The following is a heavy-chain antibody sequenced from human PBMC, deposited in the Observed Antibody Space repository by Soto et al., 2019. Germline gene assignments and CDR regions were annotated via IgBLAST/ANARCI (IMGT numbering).Heavy chain of an antibody. Sequence: SETLSLTCTVSGGSISSYYWSWIRQPPGKGLKWIGYIYYSGSTNYNPSLKSRVTISVDTSKNQFSLKLSSVTAADTAVYYCAIDNYGSAVNWFDSWGQGTLVTAPQ. CDR3: AIDNYGSAVNWFDS. CDR2: IYYSGST. V-gene: IGHV4-59*01. CDR1: GGSISSYY. D-gene: IGHD6-19*01. J-gene: IGHJ5*01.